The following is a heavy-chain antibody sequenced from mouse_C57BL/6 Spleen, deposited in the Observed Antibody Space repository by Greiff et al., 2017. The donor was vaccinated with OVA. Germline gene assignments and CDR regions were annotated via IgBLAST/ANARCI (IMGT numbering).Heavy chain of an antibody. J-gene: IGHJ3*01. CDR1: GFTFSDAW. D-gene: IGHD3-2*02. CDR2: IRNKANNHAT. Sequence: EVQRVESGGGLVQPGGSMKLSCAASGFTFSDAWMDWVRQSPEKGLEWVAEIRNKANNHATYYAESVKGRFTISRDDSKSSVYLQMNSLRAEDTGIYYCTRTAQAPFAYWGQGTLVTVSA. CDR3: TRTAQAPFAY. V-gene: IGHV6-6*01.